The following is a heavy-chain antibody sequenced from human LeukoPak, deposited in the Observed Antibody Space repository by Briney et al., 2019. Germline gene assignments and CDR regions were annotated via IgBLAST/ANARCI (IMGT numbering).Heavy chain of an antibody. Sequence: SSETLSLTCTVSGGSISSGGYYWSWIRQPPEKGLEWIGSIYYTGGTHYSPSLKSRVTISVDTSKNQFSLRLSSVTAADTAVYYCARHGGTRITVIQVYYFDYWGQGTLVTVSS. D-gene: IGHD1-14*01. CDR2: IYYTGGT. CDR3: ARHGGTRITVIQVYYFDY. J-gene: IGHJ4*02. V-gene: IGHV4-30-2*03. CDR1: GGSISSGGYY.